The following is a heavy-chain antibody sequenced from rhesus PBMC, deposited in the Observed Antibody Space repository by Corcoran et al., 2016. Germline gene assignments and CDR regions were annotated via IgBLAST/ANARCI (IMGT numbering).Heavy chain of an antibody. Sequence: QLQLQESGPGLVKPSETLSVTCAVSGDSISSSYWSWIRQAPGKGLEWIGYIYGSGSSTNYNPSLKSRVTLSVDTSKNQLSLKLSSVTTADTAVYYCARGEYYYEDAFDFWGQGLRVTVSS. CDR1: GDSISSSY. CDR3: ARGEYYYEDAFDF. V-gene: IGHV4-169*01. J-gene: IGHJ3*01. D-gene: IGHD3-28*01. CDR2: IYGSGSST.